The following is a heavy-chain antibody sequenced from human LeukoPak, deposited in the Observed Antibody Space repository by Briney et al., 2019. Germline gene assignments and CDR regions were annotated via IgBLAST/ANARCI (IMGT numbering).Heavy chain of an antibody. Sequence: SETLSLTCAGYGGSFSGYYWSWIRQPPGKGLEWIGEINHSGSTNYNPSLKSRVTISVDTSKNQFSLKLSSVTAADTAVYYCASDRFTVTTSTWYFDLWGRGTLVTVSS. CDR2: INHSGST. CDR3: ASDRFTVTTSTWYFDL. CDR1: GGSFSGYY. V-gene: IGHV4-34*01. J-gene: IGHJ2*01. D-gene: IGHD4-17*01.